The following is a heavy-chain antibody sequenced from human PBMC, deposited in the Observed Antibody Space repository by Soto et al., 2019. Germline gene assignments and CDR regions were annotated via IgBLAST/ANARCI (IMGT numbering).Heavy chain of an antibody. CDR1: GGTFSSYA. V-gene: IGHV1-69*05. CDR3: ARVPGDASGY. D-gene: IGHD6-19*01. Sequence: SSVKVSCKASGGTFSSYAISWVRQAPGQGLEWMGGIIPIFGTANYAQKFQGRVTITRDTSTSTAYMELSRLRSDDTAVYYCARVPGDASGYWGQGTLVAASS. CDR2: IIPIFGTA. J-gene: IGHJ4*02.